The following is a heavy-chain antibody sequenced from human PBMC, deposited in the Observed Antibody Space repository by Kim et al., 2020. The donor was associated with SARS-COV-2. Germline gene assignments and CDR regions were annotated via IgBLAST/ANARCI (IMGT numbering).Heavy chain of an antibody. CDR3: ARGGPYCSGGSCYSVFVD. CDR2: INHSGST. D-gene: IGHD2-15*01. Sequence: SETLSLTCAVYGGSFSGYYWSWIRQPPGKGLEWIGEINHSGSTNYNPSLKSRVTISVDTSKNQFSLKLSSVTAADTAVYYCARGGPYCSGGSCYSVFVD. J-gene: IGHJ4*01. V-gene: IGHV4-34*01. CDR1: GGSFSGYY.